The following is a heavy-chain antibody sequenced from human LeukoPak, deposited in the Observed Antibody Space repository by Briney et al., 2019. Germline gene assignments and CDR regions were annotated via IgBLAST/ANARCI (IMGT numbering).Heavy chain of an antibody. D-gene: IGHD6-19*01. V-gene: IGHV1-8*01. CDR2: MNPNSGNT. CDR3: ARGRAIAVAGIRYFDY. Sequence: ASVKVSCKASGYTFTSYDINWVRQATGQGLEWMGWMNPNSGNTGYAQKFQGRVTMTRNTSISTAYMELSSLRSGDTAVYYCARGRAIAVAGIRYFDYWGQGTLVTVSS. J-gene: IGHJ4*02. CDR1: GYTFTSYD.